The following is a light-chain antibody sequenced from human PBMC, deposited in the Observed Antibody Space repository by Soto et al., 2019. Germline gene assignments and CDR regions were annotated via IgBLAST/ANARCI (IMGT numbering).Light chain of an antibody. V-gene: IGLV2-14*01. CDR2: EVT. CDR3: SSYTGSNTWV. Sequence: QSALTQPASVSGSPGRSITIPCTGTSSDVGGYNYVSWYQQHPGKAPKLMIYEVTNRPSGVSNRFSGSKSGNTASLTISGLQAEDEAYYYCSSYTGSNTWVFGGGTKLTVL. J-gene: IGLJ3*02. CDR1: SSDVGGYNY.